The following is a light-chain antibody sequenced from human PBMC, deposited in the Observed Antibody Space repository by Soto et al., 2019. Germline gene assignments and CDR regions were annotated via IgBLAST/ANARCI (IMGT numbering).Light chain of an antibody. CDR1: SSDVGGYKF. V-gene: IGLV2-14*01. CDR2: DVS. CDR3: SSYISSSTLVV. Sequence: QSALTQPASVSGSPGQSITISCTGASSDVGGYKFVSWYQQYPGKAPKLMIYDVSNRPSGVSDRFSGSKSANTASLTISGLQDEDEADYYCSSYISSSTLVVFGGGTKVTVL. J-gene: IGLJ2*01.